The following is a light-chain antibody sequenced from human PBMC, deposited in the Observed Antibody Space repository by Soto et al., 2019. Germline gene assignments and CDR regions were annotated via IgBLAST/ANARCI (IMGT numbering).Light chain of an antibody. CDR2: VGTGGIVG. Sequence: QAVVTQPPSASASLGASVTLTCTLSSGYSNYKVDWYQQRPGKGPRFVMRVGTGGIVGSKGDGIPDRFSVLGSGLNRYLTIKNIQEEDESDYHCGADHGSGSNFVWSVVFGGWTKLTVL. V-gene: IGLV9-49*01. CDR1: SGYSNYK. J-gene: IGLJ2*01. CDR3: GADHGSGSNFVWSVV.